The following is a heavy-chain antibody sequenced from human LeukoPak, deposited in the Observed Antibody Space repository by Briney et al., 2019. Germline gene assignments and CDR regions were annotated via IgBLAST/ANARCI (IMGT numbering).Heavy chain of an antibody. J-gene: IGHJ4*02. CDR2: IYTSGNT. CDR1: GGSISGYY. Sequence: SETLSLTCTVSGGSISGYYWSWIRQPAGKGLEWIGRIYTSGNTNYTPSLKSRVTMSVDTSKNQFSLKLSSVTAADTAVYYCARDRSYDTRIVDFWGQGTLVTVSS. CDR3: ARDRSYDTRIVDF. V-gene: IGHV4-4*07. D-gene: IGHD3-22*01.